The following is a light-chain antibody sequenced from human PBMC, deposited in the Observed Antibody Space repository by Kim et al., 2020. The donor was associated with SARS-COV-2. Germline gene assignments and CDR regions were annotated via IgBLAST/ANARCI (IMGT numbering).Light chain of an antibody. V-gene: IGLV3-1*01. CDR1: KLGDKY. CDR2: QDS. CDR3: QAWDSSTVV. Sequence: SYELTQPPSVSVSPGQTASITCSGDKLGDKYACWYQQKPGQSPELVIYQDSKRPSGIPERFSGSNSGNTATLTISGTQAMDEADYYCQAWDSSTVVFGGGTKVTVL. J-gene: IGLJ2*01.